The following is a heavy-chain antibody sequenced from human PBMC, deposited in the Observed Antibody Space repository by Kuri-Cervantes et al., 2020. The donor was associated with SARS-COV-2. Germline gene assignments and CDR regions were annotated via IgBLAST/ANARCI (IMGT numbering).Heavy chain of an antibody. Sequence: SQTLSLTCAVSGGSIIRGGYSWFWIRQPPGAGLEYLGHLSQTGSTFFNPSLRSRVTISIEKSKNQFSLKLNSVTAADTAIYFCARGERRQQTTWFDPWGQGILVTSPQ. CDR1: GGSIIRGGYS. CDR2: LSQTGST. J-gene: IGHJ5*02. D-gene: IGHD3-16*01. CDR3: ARGERRQQTTWFDP. V-gene: IGHV4-30-2*01.